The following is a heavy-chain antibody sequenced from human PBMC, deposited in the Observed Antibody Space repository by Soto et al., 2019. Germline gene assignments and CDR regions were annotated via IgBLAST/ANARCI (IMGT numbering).Heavy chain of an antibody. V-gene: IGHV4-59*08. J-gene: IGHJ6*02. CDR3: VSTGIDCPHGLVDV. D-gene: IGHD1-1*01. CDR1: SGPDRSHN. Sequence: QVQLQQSGPRLVKPSETLSLTCTVSSGPDRSHNWGWIRQPPGRGLEWIGYVYYTGDTAYNPSLRGQVTRSADTSTNEIALTLISVPAEDTAGYYCVSTGIDCPHGLVDVWGQGPTVSVSS. CDR2: VYYTGDT.